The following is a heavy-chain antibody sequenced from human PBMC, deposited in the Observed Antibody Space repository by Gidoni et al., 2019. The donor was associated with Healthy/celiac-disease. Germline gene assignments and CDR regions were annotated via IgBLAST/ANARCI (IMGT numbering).Heavy chain of an antibody. D-gene: IGHD3-22*01. CDR1: GFTFRSYS. J-gene: IGHJ4*02. Sequence: EVQLVESGGGLVKPGGSLRTSCAASGFTFRSYSMNWVRQAPGKGLEWVSSISSSSSYIYYADSVKGRFTISRDNAKNSLYLQMNSLRAEDTAVYYCARDYYDSSGYYSRYYFDYWGQGTLVTVSS. V-gene: IGHV3-21*01. CDR3: ARDYYDSSGYYSRYYFDY. CDR2: ISSSSSYI.